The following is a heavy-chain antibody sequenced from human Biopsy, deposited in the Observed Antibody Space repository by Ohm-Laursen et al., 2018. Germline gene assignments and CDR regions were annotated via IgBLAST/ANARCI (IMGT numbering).Heavy chain of an antibody. V-gene: IGHV4-59*08. Sequence: PSETLSLTCAVSGGSISSFYWTWIRQPPGKGPEWIGDISDSGSTNYKPSLKSRVIISVDTSKNQFSLNLSSVTAADTAVYYCARRGSGGGSFDHWGQGTLVTVSS. CDR1: GGSISSFY. J-gene: IGHJ4*02. D-gene: IGHD2-15*01. CDR3: ARRGSGGGSFDH. CDR2: ISDSGST.